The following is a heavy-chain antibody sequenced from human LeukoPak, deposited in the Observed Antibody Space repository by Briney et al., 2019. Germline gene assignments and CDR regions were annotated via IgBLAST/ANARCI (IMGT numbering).Heavy chain of an antibody. V-gene: IGHV4-34*01. CDR1: GGSFSGYY. J-gene: IGHJ5*02. Sequence: PSETLSPTCAVYGGSFSGYYWSWIRQPPGKGLEWIGEINHSGSTNYNPSLKSRVTISVDTSKNQFSLKLSSVTAADTAVYYCARDTHRITSRQFDPWGQGTLVTVSS. CDR2: INHSGST. CDR3: ARDTHRITSRQFDP. D-gene: IGHD3-16*01.